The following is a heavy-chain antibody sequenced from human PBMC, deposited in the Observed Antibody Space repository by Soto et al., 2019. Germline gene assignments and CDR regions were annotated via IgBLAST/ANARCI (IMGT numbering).Heavy chain of an antibody. J-gene: IGHJ3*02. Sequence: ASVKGSCKASGYTFTSYGISWGRQATGQGLEWMGWISAYNGNTNYAQKLQGRVTMTTDTSTSTAYMELRSLRSDDTAVYYCARDRTTIFGVVIKSFDIWGQGTMVTVSS. CDR1: GYTFTSYG. CDR2: ISAYNGNT. D-gene: IGHD3-3*01. CDR3: ARDRTTIFGVVIKSFDI. V-gene: IGHV1-18*01.